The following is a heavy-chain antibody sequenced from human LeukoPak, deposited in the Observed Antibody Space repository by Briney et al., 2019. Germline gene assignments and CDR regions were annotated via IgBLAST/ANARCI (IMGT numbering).Heavy chain of an antibody. D-gene: IGHD3-10*01. CDR3: ARDQAYYGSGSYYYYYYMDV. CDR1: GGSISSYY. J-gene: IGHJ6*03. Sequence: LETLSLTCTVSGGSISSYYWSWIRQPPGKGLEWIGYIYYSGSTNYNPSLKSRVTISVDTSKNQFSLKLSSVTAADTAVYYCARDQAYYGSGSYYYYYYMDVWGKGTTVTVSS. V-gene: IGHV4-59*01. CDR2: IYYSGST.